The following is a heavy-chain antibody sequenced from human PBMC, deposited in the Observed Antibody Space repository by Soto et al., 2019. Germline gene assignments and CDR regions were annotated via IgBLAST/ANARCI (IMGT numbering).Heavy chain of an antibody. D-gene: IGHD2-15*01. CDR1: GFTFSGSA. J-gene: IGHJ4*02. CDR2: IRSKANSYAT. V-gene: IGHV3-73*02. Sequence: EVQLVESGGGLVQPGGSLKLSCAASGFTFSGSAMHWVRQASGKGLEWVGRIRSKANSYATAYAASVKGRFTISRDDSKNTAYLQMNSLKTEDTAVYYCTRHRDYCSGGSCYTPDFDYWGPGTLVTVSS. CDR3: TRHRDYCSGGSCYTPDFDY.